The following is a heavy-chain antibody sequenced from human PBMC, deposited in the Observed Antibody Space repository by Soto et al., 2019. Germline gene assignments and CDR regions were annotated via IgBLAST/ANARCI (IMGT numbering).Heavy chain of an antibody. V-gene: IGHV3-30-3*01. Sequence: GGSLRLSCAASGFTFSSYAMHWVRQAPGKGLEWVAVISYDGSNKYYADSVKGRFTISRDNSKNTLYLQMNSLRAEDTAVYYCARASPWAHEELELVSGDFDYWGQGTLVTVSS. J-gene: IGHJ4*02. CDR3: ARASPWAHEELELVSGDFDY. CDR1: GFTFSSYA. D-gene: IGHD1-7*01. CDR2: ISYDGSNK.